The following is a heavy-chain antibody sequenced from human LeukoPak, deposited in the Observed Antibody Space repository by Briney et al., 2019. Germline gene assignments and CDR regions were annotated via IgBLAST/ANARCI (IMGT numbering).Heavy chain of an antibody. D-gene: IGHD5-12*01. CDR2: IRQDGSDK. V-gene: IGHV3-7*01. CDR3: ARDETPTNGYDSHDF. J-gene: IGHJ4*02. Sequence: GGSLRLSCAASGFTFSSYWMSWVRQAPGKGLEWVANIRQDGSDKYYVGSVKGRFTISRDNAKNSLYLQMNSLRAEDTAVYYCARDETPTNGYDSHDFWGQGTLVTVST. CDR1: GFTFSSYW.